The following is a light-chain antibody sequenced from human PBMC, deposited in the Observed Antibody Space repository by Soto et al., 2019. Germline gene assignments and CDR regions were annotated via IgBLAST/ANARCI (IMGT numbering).Light chain of an antibody. V-gene: IGKV3-15*01. J-gene: IGKJ4*01. CDR2: GAF. CDR3: QQDNNWPPLT. CDR1: QSVSNN. Sequence: ERVMTQSPATLSVSPGERATLSCRASQSVSNNLAWYQQKPGQAPRLHIYGAFTRATGIPARSSGSGSGTDFTLTISSLQSEDSAVYYCQQDNNWPPLTFGGGTKVEIK.